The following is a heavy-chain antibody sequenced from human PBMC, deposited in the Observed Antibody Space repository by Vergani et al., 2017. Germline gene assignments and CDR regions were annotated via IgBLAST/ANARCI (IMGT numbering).Heavy chain of an antibody. CDR1: GFTFSSYG. D-gene: IGHD3-9*01. CDR2: IWYDGSNK. Sequence: QVQLVESGGGVVQPGRSLRLSCAASGFTFSSYGVHWVRQAPGKGLEWVAVIWYDGSNKYYADSVKGRFTISRDNSKNTLYLQMNSLRAEDTAVYYCASADGLLRYWGQGTLVTVSS. V-gene: IGHV3-33*01. J-gene: IGHJ4*02. CDR3: ASADGLLRY.